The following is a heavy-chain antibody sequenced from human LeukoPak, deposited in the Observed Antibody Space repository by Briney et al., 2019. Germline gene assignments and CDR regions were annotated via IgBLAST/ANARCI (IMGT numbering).Heavy chain of an antibody. CDR1: GYTFTSYA. V-gene: IGHV1-3*01. J-gene: IGHJ4*02. CDR2: INAGNCNI. D-gene: IGHD3-22*01. CDR3: RRGSRGYPTYFDY. Sequence: ASVNVSCKASGYTFTSYAMHWMRQAPGQRLEWMGWINAGNCNIKYSQRFQGRATIARDTPASTGYMDPNRLRSEHGAGYYWRRGSRGYPTYFDYWGQGTLVTASS.